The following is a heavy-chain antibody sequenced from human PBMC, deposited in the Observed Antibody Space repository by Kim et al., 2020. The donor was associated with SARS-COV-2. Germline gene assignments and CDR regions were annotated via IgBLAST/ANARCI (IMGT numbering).Heavy chain of an antibody. V-gene: IGHV1-18*01. CDR2: ISAYNGNT. CDR3: ASGYYYDSSGYYCGTVGTCYYGMDV. CDR1: GYTFTSYG. J-gene: IGHJ6*02. D-gene: IGHD3-22*01. Sequence: ASVKVSCKASGYTFTSYGISWVRQAPGQGLEWMGWISAYNGNTNYAQKLQGRVTMTTDTSTSTAYMELRSLRSDDTAVYYCASGYYYDSSGYYCGTVGTCYYGMDVWGQGTTVTVSS.